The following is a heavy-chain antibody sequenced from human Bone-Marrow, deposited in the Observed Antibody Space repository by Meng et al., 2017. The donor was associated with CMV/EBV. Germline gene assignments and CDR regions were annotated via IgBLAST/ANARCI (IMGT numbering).Heavy chain of an antibody. J-gene: IGHJ4*03. CDR3: AKVVPGYCSTTSCSPDH. CDR1: GFTFDDYA. D-gene: IGHD2-2*01. CDR2: ISWNSGSI. Sequence: GGSLRLSCAGFGFTFDDYAMHWVRQAPGKGLEWVSGISWNSGSIGYADSVKGRFTISRDNAKNTLYLQMNSLRAEDTAVYYCAKVVPGYCSTTSCSPDHWGRGTLDTVSS. V-gene: IGHV3-9*01.